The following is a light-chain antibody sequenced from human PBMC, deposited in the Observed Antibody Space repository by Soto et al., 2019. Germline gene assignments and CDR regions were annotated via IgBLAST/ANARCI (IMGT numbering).Light chain of an antibody. V-gene: IGKV1-39*01. CDR3: QQSYTTPWT. CDR2: DAS. CDR1: QNINNF. J-gene: IGKJ1*01. Sequence: DIQMTQSPSSLSASVGDRVIITCRASQNINNFLNWYQRKPGKAPNLLIYDASIFQSGVPSRFSGSGSGTDFTLTISSLQPEDFATYYYQQSYTTPWTFGQGTKVEIK.